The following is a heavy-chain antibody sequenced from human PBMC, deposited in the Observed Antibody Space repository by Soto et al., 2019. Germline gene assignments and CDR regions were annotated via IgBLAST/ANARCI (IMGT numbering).Heavy chain of an antibody. V-gene: IGHV1-18*01. J-gene: IGHJ4*02. Sequence: QVQLVQSGAEVKKPGASVKVSCKASGYTFTSYGISWVRQAPGQGLEWMGWISAYNGNTNYAQKLQGRVTMTTDTSTSTAYMELRSLRSDDTAVYYCACLDNYYDSSGYQYYFDYWGQGTLVTVSS. CDR2: ISAYNGNT. CDR3: ACLDNYYDSSGYQYYFDY. D-gene: IGHD3-22*01. CDR1: GYTFTSYG.